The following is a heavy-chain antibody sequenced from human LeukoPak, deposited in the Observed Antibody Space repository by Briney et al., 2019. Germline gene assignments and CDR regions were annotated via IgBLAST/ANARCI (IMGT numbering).Heavy chain of an antibody. V-gene: IGHV3-48*01. J-gene: IGHJ4*02. CDR1: GFTFSSYS. Sequence: GGSLRLSCAASGFTFSSYSMNWVRQAPGKGLEWVSYISGWSSTTYYADSVKGRFTISRDDAKNSVYLQMNSLRAEDTAVYYCARALRIYYYFDYWGQGTLVTVSS. CDR2: ISGWSSTT. CDR3: ARALRIYYYFDY. D-gene: IGHD1-26*01.